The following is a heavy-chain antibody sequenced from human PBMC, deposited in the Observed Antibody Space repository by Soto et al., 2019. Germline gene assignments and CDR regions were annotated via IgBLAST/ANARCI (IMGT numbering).Heavy chain of an antibody. V-gene: IGHV1-18*01. Sequence: QVQLVQSGAEVKKPGASVKVSCKASGYTFTSYGISWVRQAPGQGLAWMGWISGYNGDTNYAQKFQGRVTLTTDTSTSTAYLEVMTRRSDDTAGYYCAREGSYHDFDYLGLGTLVTVSS. J-gene: IGHJ4*02. D-gene: IGHD3-22*01. CDR3: AREGSYHDFDY. CDR2: ISGYNGDT. CDR1: GYTFTSYG.